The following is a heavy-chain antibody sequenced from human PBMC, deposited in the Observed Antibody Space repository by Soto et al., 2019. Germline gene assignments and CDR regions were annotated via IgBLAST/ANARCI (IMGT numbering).Heavy chain of an antibody. J-gene: IGHJ6*02. CDR2: IIPIFGTA. D-gene: IGHD4-17*01. CDR3: ARVTGYGDEYYFYGMDV. CDR1: GGPFSSYA. V-gene: IGHV1-69*01. Sequence: QVQLVQSGAEVKKPGSSVKVSCKASGGPFSSYAISWVRQAPGQGLEWMGGIIPIFGTANYAQKFQGRVTITADESTSTAYMELSSLRSEDTAVYYCARVTGYGDEYYFYGMDVWGQGTTVTVSS.